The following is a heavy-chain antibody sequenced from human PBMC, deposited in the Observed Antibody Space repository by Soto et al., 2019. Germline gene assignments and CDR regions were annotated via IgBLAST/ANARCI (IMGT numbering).Heavy chain of an antibody. Sequence: EVQLVESGGGLVKPGGSLRLSCAASGFTFSSYSMNWVRQAPWKGLEWVSSISSSSSYIYYADSVKGRFTISRDNAKNSLYLQMNSLRAEDTAVYYCARDRTAMVYHYFDYWGQGTLVTVSS. V-gene: IGHV3-21*01. D-gene: IGHD5-18*01. CDR1: GFTFSSYS. J-gene: IGHJ4*02. CDR3: ARDRTAMVYHYFDY. CDR2: ISSSSSYI.